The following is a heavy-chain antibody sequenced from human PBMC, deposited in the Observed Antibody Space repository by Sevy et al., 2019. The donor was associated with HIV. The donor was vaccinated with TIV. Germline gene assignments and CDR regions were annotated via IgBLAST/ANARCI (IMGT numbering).Heavy chain of an antibody. CDR1: GYTFTGYY. V-gene: IGHV1-2*02. D-gene: IGHD3-10*01. Sequence: ASVKVSCKASGYTFTGYYMHWVRQAPGQGLEWMGWINPNSGGTNYAQKFQGRVTMTRDTSISTAYMELSRLRFDDTAVYYCARDALLRGGYLDYWGQGTLVTVSS. CDR2: INPNSGGT. J-gene: IGHJ4*02. CDR3: ARDALLRGGYLDY.